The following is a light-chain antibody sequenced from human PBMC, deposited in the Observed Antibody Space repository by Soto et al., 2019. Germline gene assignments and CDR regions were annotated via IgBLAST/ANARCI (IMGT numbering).Light chain of an antibody. CDR1: QSVSSS. CDR2: AAS. Sequence: EIVLRQSPGTLSLSPGERATLSCRASQSVSSSVAWYQQKPGQTPRLLIYAASIRATGVPARFSGSGSGTDFTLTINSLQSEDFAVYYCQHYVNWPLTFGGGTKVDI. J-gene: IGKJ4*01. CDR3: QHYVNWPLT. V-gene: IGKV3-15*01.